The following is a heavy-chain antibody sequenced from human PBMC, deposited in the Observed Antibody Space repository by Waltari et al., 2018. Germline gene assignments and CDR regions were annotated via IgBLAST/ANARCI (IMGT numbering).Heavy chain of an antibody. CDR3: ARAPLGISYYFDY. V-gene: IGHV4-30-2*01. Sequence: QLQLQESGSGLVKPSQTLSLTCAVSGGSISRGVYSWSLLRQPPGKGLEWIGYIYHSGSTYYNPSLKSRVTISVDRSKNQFSLKLSSVTAADTAVYYCARAPLGISYYFDYWGQGTLVTVSS. D-gene: IGHD3-16*01. J-gene: IGHJ4*02. CDR2: IYHSGST. CDR1: GGSISRGVYS.